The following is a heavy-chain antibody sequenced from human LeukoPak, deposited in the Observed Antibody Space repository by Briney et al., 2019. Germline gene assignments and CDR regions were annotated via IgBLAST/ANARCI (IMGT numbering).Heavy chain of an antibody. CDR1: GITFTTYH. CDR2: IDSSSTTI. V-gene: IGHV3-48*04. Sequence: GGSLRLSCAASGITFTTYHMNWVRQAPGKGPEWITFIDSSSTTIFYADSVKGRFTISRNNAENSLYLQMNSLRVEDTAVYFCDGGGSALAPHSRRLGPDHWGHGTLVTVSS. J-gene: IGHJ4*01. CDR3: DGGGSALAPHSRRLGPDH. D-gene: IGHD1-26*01.